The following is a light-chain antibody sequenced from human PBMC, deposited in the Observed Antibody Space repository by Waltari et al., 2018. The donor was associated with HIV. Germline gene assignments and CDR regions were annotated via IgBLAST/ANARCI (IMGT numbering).Light chain of an antibody. Sequence: IQMTQSTSSLCASVEDRRIITCQASQIISNYFNWYEQKPGKVPKLLFHAASTLQSAVPSRSSGSGSGTDFTLTISSLQPEDFATYYCQPSYSRPPTFGHGTNLEI. CDR2: AAS. V-gene: IGKV1-39*01. J-gene: IGKJ2*01. CDR1: QIISNY. CDR3: QPSYSRPPT.